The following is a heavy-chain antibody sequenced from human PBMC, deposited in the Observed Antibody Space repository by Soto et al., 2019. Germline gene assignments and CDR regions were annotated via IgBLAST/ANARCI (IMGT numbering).Heavy chain of an antibody. D-gene: IGHD2-8*02. CDR2: INHSGST. CDR1: GWTFSDYY. V-gene: IGHV4-34*01. Sequence: SESLSRTSGDFGWTFSDYYWTWISQPPWTGLEWIGEINHSGSTNYNPSLKSRVTISVDTSKNQFSLKLTSVTAADTAVYYCARDKITGLFDYWGQGTLVTVSS. J-gene: IGHJ4*02. CDR3: ARDKITGLFDY.